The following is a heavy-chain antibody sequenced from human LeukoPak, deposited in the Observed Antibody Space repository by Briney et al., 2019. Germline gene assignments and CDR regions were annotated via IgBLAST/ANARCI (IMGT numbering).Heavy chain of an antibody. CDR2: IDSSATST. CDR3: ARILLTGTGRGYSDY. Sequence: EGSLRLSCAASSFTPSSHGMAWVRQAPGQGLEWISTIDSSATSTYYADSVKGRFTISRDNSMNTFFLQMNSLRAEDTALYYCARILLTGTGRGYSDYWGQGVLVTVSS. V-gene: IGHV3-23*05. D-gene: IGHD1-7*01. CDR1: SFTPSSHG. J-gene: IGHJ4*02.